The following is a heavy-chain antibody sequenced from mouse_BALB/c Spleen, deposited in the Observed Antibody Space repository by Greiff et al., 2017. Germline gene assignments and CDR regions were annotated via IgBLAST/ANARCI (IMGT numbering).Heavy chain of an antibody. Sequence: QVQLQQSGAELVRPGTSVKVSCKASGYAFPNYLIAWVKQRPGQGLEWIGVINPGSGGTNYNEKFKGKATLTADKSSSTAYMQLSRLTSDGSAVFFCAREGTRDYAMDYWGQGTSVTVSS. D-gene: IGHD3-3*01. CDR1: GYAFPNYL. CDR3: AREGTRDYAMDY. J-gene: IGHJ4*01. V-gene: IGHV1-54*01. CDR2: INPGSGGT.